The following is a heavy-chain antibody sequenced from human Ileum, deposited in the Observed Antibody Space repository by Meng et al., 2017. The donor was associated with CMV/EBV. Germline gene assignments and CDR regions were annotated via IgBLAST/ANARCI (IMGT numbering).Heavy chain of an antibody. CDR3: ARDLGRGKYVDY. J-gene: IGHJ4*02. V-gene: IGHV3-33*07. D-gene: IGHD3-10*01. Sequence: SCVASVVKVDVWGMTCVLQAPGKGLERVAIIGHDGSYTAYADSVKGRFTISRDNSKNTIYLQMDRLRAEDTALYYCARDLGRGKYVDYWGPGTLVTVSS. CDR1: VVKVDVWG. CDR2: IGHDGSYT.